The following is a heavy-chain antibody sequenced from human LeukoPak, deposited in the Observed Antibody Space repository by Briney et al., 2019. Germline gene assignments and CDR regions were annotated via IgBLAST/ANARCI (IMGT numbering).Heavy chain of an antibody. CDR1: GYSFTSYW. Sequence: GESLKISCKGSGYSFTSYWIGWVRQMPGKGLEWMGIIYPGDSDTRYSPSFQGQATISADKSISTAYLQWSSLKASDTAMYYCATHGDNTSSWYRRVPYYYYMDVWGKGTTVTVSS. D-gene: IGHD6-13*01. CDR3: ATHGDNTSSWYRRVPYYYYMDV. V-gene: IGHV5-51*01. CDR2: IYPGDSDT. J-gene: IGHJ6*03.